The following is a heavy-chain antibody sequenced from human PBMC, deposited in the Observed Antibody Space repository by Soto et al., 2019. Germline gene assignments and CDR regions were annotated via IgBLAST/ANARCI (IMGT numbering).Heavy chain of an antibody. D-gene: IGHD3-10*01. CDR3: TREASGPSDY. Sequence: EVQLVQSGAEVKKPGESLRISCKGSGYTFTNYRISWVRQMPGKGLEWMGRIDPSDSYTSYSPSFQGHVTISIDKSISTAYLHWSSLKASATAMYYCTREASGPSDYWGQGTLVTVSS. V-gene: IGHV5-10-1*03. CDR2: IDPSDSYT. J-gene: IGHJ4*02. CDR1: GYTFTNYR.